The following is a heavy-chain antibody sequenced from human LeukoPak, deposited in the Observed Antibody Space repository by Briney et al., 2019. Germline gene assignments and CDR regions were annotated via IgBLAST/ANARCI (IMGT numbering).Heavy chain of an antibody. CDR2: IWYDGSNK. CDR1: GFTVSSNY. D-gene: IGHD2-15*01. CDR3: ARGTEVVVAATHLDY. Sequence: GGSLRLSCAASGFTVSSNYMSWVRQAPGKGLEWVAVIWYDGSNKYYADSVKGRFTISRDNSKNTLYLQMNSLRAEDTAVYYCARGTEVVVAATHLDYWGQGTLVTVSS. V-gene: IGHV3-33*08. J-gene: IGHJ4*02.